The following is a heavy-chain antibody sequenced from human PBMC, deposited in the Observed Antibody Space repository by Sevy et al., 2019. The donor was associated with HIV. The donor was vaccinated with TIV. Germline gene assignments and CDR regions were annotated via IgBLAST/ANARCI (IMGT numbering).Heavy chain of an antibody. CDR2: INSDGSST. V-gene: IGHV3-74*01. J-gene: IGHJ4*02. CDR3: SRGLYYYDMRGHQEPGDY. D-gene: IGHD3-22*01. Sequence: GGSLRLSCAASGITLTPYWMHWVRQVPGKGLVWVSRINSDGSSTSYAESVKGRFTISRDNGKNTVYLQMKSLIVDDTAVYFCSRGLYYYDMRGHQEPGDYWGQGVLVTVSS. CDR1: GITLTPYW.